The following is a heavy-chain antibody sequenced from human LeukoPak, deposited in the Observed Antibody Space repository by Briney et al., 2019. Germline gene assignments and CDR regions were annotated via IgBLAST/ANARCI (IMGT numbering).Heavy chain of an antibody. V-gene: IGHV3-33*01. CDR1: GFTFSNYG. J-gene: IGHJ4*02. Sequence: PGRSLRLSCAASGFTFSNYGMHWVRQAPGKGLEWVAVIWHDGKNKYYADSVKGRFTISRDNSKNSLYLQMNSLKTDDTAVYYCVALIRGLGYWGQGTLVTVSS. D-gene: IGHD3-10*01. CDR2: IWHDGKNK. CDR3: VALIRGLGY.